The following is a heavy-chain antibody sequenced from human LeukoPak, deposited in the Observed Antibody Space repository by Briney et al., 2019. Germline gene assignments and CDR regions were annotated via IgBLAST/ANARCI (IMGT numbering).Heavy chain of an antibody. CDR1: GGSINNYY. J-gene: IGHJ6*03. CDR2: IYTSGST. D-gene: IGHD3-9*01. Sequence: SETLSLTCSVSGGSINNYYWNWIRQPAGKGLEWIGRIYTSGSTNYNPSLKSRVTMSVDTSKNQFSLKLSSVTAADTAVYYCARSDYDILTGPESPVYYYYMDVWGKGTTVTISS. CDR3: ARSDYDILTGPESPVYYYYMDV. V-gene: IGHV4-4*07.